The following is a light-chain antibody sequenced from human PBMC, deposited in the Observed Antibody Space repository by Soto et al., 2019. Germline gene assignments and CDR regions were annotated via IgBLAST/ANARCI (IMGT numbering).Light chain of an antibody. J-gene: IGKJ4*01. CDR3: QQRSNWTLT. V-gene: IGKV3-11*01. CDR2: DAT. Sequence: EIVLTQSPATLSLSPGERATLSCRASQSVSTYLAWYQQKPGQAPRLLVYDATNRATGIPARFSGSGSGTDFTLTINSLEPEDFAVYSCQQRSNWTLTFGGGTKVDIK. CDR1: QSVSTY.